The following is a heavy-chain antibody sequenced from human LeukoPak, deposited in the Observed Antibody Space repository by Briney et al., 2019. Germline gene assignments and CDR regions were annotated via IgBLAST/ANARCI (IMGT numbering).Heavy chain of an antibody. CDR3: ARLRSVGATCYFDY. Sequence: PSETLSLTCTVSGGSISSYYWTWVRQPPREGLAWIGYIYYSGTTNYNPSLKSRVTISVDTSKNQFSLKLTSVTAADTAVYYCARLRSVGATCYFDYWGQGTLVTVSS. D-gene: IGHD1-26*01. V-gene: IGHV4-59*08. CDR1: GGSISSYY. J-gene: IGHJ4*02. CDR2: IYYSGTT.